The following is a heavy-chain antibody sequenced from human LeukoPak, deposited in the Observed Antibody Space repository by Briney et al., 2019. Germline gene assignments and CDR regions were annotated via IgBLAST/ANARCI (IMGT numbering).Heavy chain of an antibody. Sequence: GGSLRLSYAASGFTFSSYGMHWVRQAPGKGLEWVAVISYDGSNKYYADSVKGRFTISRDNSKNTLYLQMNSLRAEDTAVYYCAKDWNDLDYWGQGTLVTVSS. CDR1: GFTFSSYG. CDR3: AKDWNDLDY. CDR2: ISYDGSNK. D-gene: IGHD1-1*01. J-gene: IGHJ4*02. V-gene: IGHV3-30*18.